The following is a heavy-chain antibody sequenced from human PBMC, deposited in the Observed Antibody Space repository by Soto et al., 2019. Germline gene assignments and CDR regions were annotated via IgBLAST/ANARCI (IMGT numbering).Heavy chain of an antibody. V-gene: IGHV3-72*01. D-gene: IGHD1-26*01. CDR2: IKNKANSYTT. Sequence: EVQLLESGGGLVQPGGSLRLSCAASGFTFSAHYMDWVRQAPGKGLEWVGRIKNKANSYTTEYAASVEGRFTISREDAKNSLYLQMNSLKTEETAVYYCARVSLVGPSGGRYFDYWGQGSQVAVSS. J-gene: IGHJ4*02. CDR3: ARVSLVGPSGGRYFDY. CDR1: GFTFSAHY.